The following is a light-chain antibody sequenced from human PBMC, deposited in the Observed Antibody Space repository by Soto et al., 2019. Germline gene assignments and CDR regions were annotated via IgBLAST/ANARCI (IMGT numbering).Light chain of an antibody. CDR3: SSYGGSNTFV. V-gene: IGLV2-8*01. CDR2: QVN. CDR1: SSDVGGFDY. Sequence: QSTVTHHPSSSGSPGQSVTVSCTGTSSDVGGFDYVSWYQQHPGKVPKLLIYQVNRRPSGVPDRFSGSKSGNTASLTVSGLQAEDEADYYCSSYGGSNTFVFGTGTRVTAL. J-gene: IGLJ1*01.